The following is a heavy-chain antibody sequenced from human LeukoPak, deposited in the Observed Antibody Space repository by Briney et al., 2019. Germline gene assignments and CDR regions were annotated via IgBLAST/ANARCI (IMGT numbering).Heavy chain of an antibody. CDR2: ISGSGGST. V-gene: IGHV3-23*01. Sequence: PGGSLRLSCAASGFTFSSYAMSWVRQAPGKGLEWVSAISGSGGSTYYADSVKGRFTISRDNSKNTLYLQMNCLRAEDTAVYYCAKTAYNILTGYYKNWGQGTLVTVSS. J-gene: IGHJ4*02. D-gene: IGHD3-9*01. CDR1: GFTFSSYA. CDR3: AKTAYNILTGYYKN.